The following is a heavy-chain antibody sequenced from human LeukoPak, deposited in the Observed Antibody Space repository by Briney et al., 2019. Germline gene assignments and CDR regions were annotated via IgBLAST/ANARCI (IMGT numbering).Heavy chain of an antibody. CDR1: GFTFSSYV. D-gene: IGHD3-10*01. Sequence: PGGSLRLSCAASGFTFSSYVMSWVRQAPGKGLEWVSAISGSGGSTYYADSVKGRFTISRDNSKNTLYLQMNSLRAEDTAVYYCAKDLYYYGSGSPQWGQGTLVTVSS. CDR3: AKDLYYYGSGSPQ. V-gene: IGHV3-23*01. J-gene: IGHJ4*02. CDR2: ISGSGGST.